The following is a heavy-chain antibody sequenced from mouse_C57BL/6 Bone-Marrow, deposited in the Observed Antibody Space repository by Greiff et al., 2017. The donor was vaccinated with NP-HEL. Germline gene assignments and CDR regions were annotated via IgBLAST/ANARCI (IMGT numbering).Heavy chain of an antibody. V-gene: IGHV5-16*01. CDR2: INYDGSST. Sequence: EVQLQQSEGGLVQPGSSMKLSCTASGFTFSDYYMAWVRQVPEKGLEWVANINYDGSSTYYLDSLKSRFIISRDNAKNILYLQMSSLKSEDTATYYWARAGYYPYYAMDYWGQGTSVTVSS. CDR3: ARAGYYPYYAMDY. D-gene: IGHD2-3*01. CDR1: GFTFSDYY. J-gene: IGHJ4*01.